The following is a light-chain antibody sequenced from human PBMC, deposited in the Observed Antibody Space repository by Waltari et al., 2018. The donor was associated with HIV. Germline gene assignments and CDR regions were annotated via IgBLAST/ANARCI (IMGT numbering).Light chain of an antibody. J-gene: IGKJ1*01. Sequence: DIEMTQSPSYLSASVGDTATITCRASQDITSSLAWYQQKAGKAPNLLLYAASRLESGVPSRFSGSGSGTDYTLTINSLQSEDFATYYCQQYDRTPWTFGQGTKVEIK. CDR1: QDITSS. V-gene: IGKV1-NL1*01. CDR2: AAS. CDR3: QQYDRTPWT.